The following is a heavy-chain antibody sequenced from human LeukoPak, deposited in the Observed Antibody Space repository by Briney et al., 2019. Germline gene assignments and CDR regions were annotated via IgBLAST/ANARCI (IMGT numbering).Heavy chain of an antibody. V-gene: IGHV1-2*04. CDR3: ARQFGTLMITFVGFDC. CDR1: GYTFTGYY. D-gene: IGHD3-16*01. CDR2: INPNSGGT. J-gene: IGHJ4*02. Sequence: ASVKVSCKASGYTFTGYYMHWVRQAPGQGLEWMGWINPNSGGTNYAQKFQGWVTMTRDTSISTAYMELSRLRSDDTAVYYCARQFGTLMITFVGFDCWGQGTLVTVSS.